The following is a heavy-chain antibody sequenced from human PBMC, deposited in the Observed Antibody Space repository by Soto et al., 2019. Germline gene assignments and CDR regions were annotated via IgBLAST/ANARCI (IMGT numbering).Heavy chain of an antibody. V-gene: IGHV3-23*01. Sequence: GGSLRLSCAASGFTFSSYAMSWVRQAPGKGLEWVSAISGSGGSTCYADSVKGRFTISRDNSKNTLYLQMNSLRAEDTAVYYCAEEYYYDNSGLGYWDQGTMVTVSS. CDR1: GFTFSSYA. J-gene: IGHJ4*02. CDR2: ISGSGGST. CDR3: AEEYYYDNSGLGY. D-gene: IGHD3-22*01.